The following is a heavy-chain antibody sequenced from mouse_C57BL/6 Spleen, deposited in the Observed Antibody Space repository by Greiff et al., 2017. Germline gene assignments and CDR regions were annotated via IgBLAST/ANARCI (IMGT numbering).Heavy chain of an antibody. V-gene: IGHV1-15*01. Sequence: QVQLKQSGAELVRPGASVTLSCKASGYTFTDYEMHWVKQTPVHGLEWIGAIDPETGGTAYNQKFKGKAILTADKSSSTAYMELRSLTSEDSAVYYCTSEGLGRGVAMDYWGQGTSVTVSS. J-gene: IGHJ4*01. CDR3: TSEGLGRGVAMDY. D-gene: IGHD4-1*01. CDR1: GYTFTDYE. CDR2: IDPETGGT.